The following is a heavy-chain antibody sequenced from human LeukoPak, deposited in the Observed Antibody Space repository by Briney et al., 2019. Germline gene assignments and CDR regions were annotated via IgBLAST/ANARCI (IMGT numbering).Heavy chain of an antibody. Sequence: PSETLSLTCTVSGGSISSSSYYWGWIRQPPGKGLEWIGSIYYSGSTYYNPSLKSRVTISVDTSKNQFSLKLSSVTAADTAVYYCARDGIKVTQGYFFDYWGQGTLVTVSS. V-gene: IGHV4-39*02. D-gene: IGHD2-21*02. CDR2: IYYSGST. J-gene: IGHJ4*02. CDR1: GGSISSSSYY. CDR3: ARDGIKVTQGYFFDY.